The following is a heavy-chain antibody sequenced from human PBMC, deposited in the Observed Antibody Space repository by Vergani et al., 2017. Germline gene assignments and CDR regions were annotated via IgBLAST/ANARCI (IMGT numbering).Heavy chain of an antibody. J-gene: IGHJ4*02. CDR1: ESSFTSNQ. D-gene: IGHD2-21*01. Sequence: EAQLVESGGGAVKPGESLKISCKYSESSFTSNQIAWVRQMSGKGLQWMGNITPFDSKIAYSPSFQGQVIMSIDKSITTAYLQWRSLEASDTAIYYCTRHVPCGDGACLHFDHWGQGTQVTVSS. V-gene: IGHV5-51*01. CDR3: TRHVPCGDGACLHFDH. CDR2: ITPFDSKI.